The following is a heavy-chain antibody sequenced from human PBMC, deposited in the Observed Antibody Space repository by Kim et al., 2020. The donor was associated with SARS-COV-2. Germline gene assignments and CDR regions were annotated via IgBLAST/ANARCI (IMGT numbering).Heavy chain of an antibody. CDR3: ARGEYGATPGGDY. D-gene: IGHD4-17*01. Sequence: SETLSLTCTVSGGSISSYYWSWIRQPPGKGLEWIGYIYYSGSTNYNPSLKSRVTISVDTSKNQFSLQLSSVTAADTAVYYCARGEYGATPGGDYWGQGTLVTVSS. CDR1: GGSISSYY. CDR2: IYYSGST. V-gene: IGHV4-59*01. J-gene: IGHJ4*02.